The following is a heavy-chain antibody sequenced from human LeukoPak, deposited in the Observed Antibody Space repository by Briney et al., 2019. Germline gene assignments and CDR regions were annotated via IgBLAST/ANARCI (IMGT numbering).Heavy chain of an antibody. J-gene: IGHJ5*02. CDR3: ARVLGYCSGGNCYWFDP. V-gene: IGHV1-2*06. D-gene: IGHD2-15*01. Sequence: ASVKVSCKASGYTFTGYYMHWVRQAPGQGLERMGRINPNSGGTNYAQKFQGRVTMTRDTSISTAYMELSRLRSDDTAVYYCARVLGYCSGGNCYWFDPWGQGTLVTVSS. CDR2: INPNSGGT. CDR1: GYTFTGYY.